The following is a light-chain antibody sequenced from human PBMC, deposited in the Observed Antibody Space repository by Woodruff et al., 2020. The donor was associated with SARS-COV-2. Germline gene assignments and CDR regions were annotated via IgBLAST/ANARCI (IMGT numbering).Light chain of an antibody. J-gene: IGKJ1*01. V-gene: IGKV3-15*01. CDR2: DAS. Sequence: TLSCRASQSVSSNLAWYQQKPGQAPRLLIYDASTRATDIPARFSGSGSGTEFTLTISSLQSEDFAVYYCQQYHNWPPWTFGQGTSVEIK. CDR1: QSVSSN. CDR3: QQYHNWPPWT.